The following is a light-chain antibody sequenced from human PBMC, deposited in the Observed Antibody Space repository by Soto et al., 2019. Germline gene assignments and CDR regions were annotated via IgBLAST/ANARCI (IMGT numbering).Light chain of an antibody. Sequence: QSALTQPASVSGSPGESITISCTGTSSDVGVYKYVSWYQQHPGKAPKLMIYDVTNRPSGVSNRFSGSKSGNTASLTISGLQAEVEADYYCSSYTSSSPYVFGTGTKVTVL. V-gene: IGLV2-14*01. CDR3: SSYTSSSPYV. CDR2: DVT. CDR1: SSDVGVYKY. J-gene: IGLJ1*01.